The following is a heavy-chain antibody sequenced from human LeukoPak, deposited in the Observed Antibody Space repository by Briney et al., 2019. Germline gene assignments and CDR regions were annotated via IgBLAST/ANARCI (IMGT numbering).Heavy chain of an antibody. Sequence: PGGSLRLSCAASGFTFSDAWVSWVRQAPGKGLEWLGRIKSRTESGTTQYAAPVKGRFTISRDDSKETVYLQMNSLTTEDTAVYYCTRVGTTWFHSWGQGTLVIVSS. CDR3: TRVGTTWFHS. CDR1: GFTFSDAW. V-gene: IGHV3-15*01. D-gene: IGHD1-26*01. CDR2: IKSRTESGTT. J-gene: IGHJ5*01.